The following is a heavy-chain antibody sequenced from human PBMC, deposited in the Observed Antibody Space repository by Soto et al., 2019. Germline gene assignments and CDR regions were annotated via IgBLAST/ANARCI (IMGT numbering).Heavy chain of an antibody. V-gene: IGHV1-2*04. CDR2: INPNSGGT. Sequence: ASVKVSCKASGYTFTGYYMHWVRQAPGQGLEWMGWINPNSGGTNYAQKFQGWVTMTRDTSISTAYMELSRLRSDGTAVYYCARGVVVPAGYYYYMDVWGKGTTVTVSS. D-gene: IGHD2-2*01. CDR1: GYTFTGYY. J-gene: IGHJ6*03. CDR3: ARGVVVPAGYYYYMDV.